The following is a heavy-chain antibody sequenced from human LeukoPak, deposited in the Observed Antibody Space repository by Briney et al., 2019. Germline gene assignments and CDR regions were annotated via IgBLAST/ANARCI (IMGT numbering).Heavy chain of an antibody. CDR3: ARDGPDYGDFNWFAP. CDR2: IKQDGNEK. J-gene: IGHJ5*02. Sequence: PGGSLRLSCAASGFTFSRYCMSWVRQAPGNGLEWLATIKQDGNEKFYVDSVKGRFTISRDNAKNSLYLQMSSLRADDTAIYYCARDGPDYGDFNWFAPWGQGTLVTVSS. V-gene: IGHV3-7*01. CDR1: GFTFSRYC. D-gene: IGHD4-17*01.